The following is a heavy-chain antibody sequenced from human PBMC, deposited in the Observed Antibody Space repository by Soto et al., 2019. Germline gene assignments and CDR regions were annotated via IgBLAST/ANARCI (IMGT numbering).Heavy chain of an antibody. Sequence: ASVKVSCKACGDTFTNYYIHWVRQAPGQGLEWMGTVNPSGGHTTYSQNFLGRVTMTRDTSTSTLYMELTSLTSDDTAVYYCARGGHVVVVTAAFDFWGQ. D-gene: IGHD2-21*02. V-gene: IGHV1-46*01. CDR2: VNPSGGHT. CDR3: ARGGHVVVVTAAFDF. CDR1: GDTFTNYY. J-gene: IGHJ4*02.